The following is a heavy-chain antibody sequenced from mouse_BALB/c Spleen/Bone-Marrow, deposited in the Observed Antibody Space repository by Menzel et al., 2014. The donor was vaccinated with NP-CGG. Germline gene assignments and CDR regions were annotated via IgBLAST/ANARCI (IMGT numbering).Heavy chain of an antibody. V-gene: IGHV5-17*02. D-gene: IGHD4-1*01. CDR1: GFIFSSFG. Sequence: EVKVEESGGGLVQPGGSRKLSCAASGFIFSSFGMHWVRQAPEKGLEWVAYISSGSSTIFYADTVKGRFTISRDNPRNTLFLQMTSLRSEDTAMYYCTRGGNCDDFDYWGQGTTLTVSS. CDR2: ISSGSSTI. CDR3: TRGGNCDDFDY. J-gene: IGHJ2*01.